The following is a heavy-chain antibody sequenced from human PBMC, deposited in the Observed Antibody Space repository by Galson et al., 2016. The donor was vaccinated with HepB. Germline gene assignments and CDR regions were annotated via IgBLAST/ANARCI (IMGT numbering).Heavy chain of an antibody. J-gene: IGHJ4*02. Sequence: SLRLSCAGSRFTFSSFGMHWVRQAPGKGLEWLAVISYDGSNKDYADSMKGRFTISRDNSKNTLYLQMNSLRAEDTAVYYCAKDRGEQHLILSFDYWGQGTLVTVSS. CDR3: AKDRGEQHLILSFDY. D-gene: IGHD3-16*01. CDR1: RFTFSSFG. V-gene: IGHV3-30*18. CDR2: ISYDGSNK.